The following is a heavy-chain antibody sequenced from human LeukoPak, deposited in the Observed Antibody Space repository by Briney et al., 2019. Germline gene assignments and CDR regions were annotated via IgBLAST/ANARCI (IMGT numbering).Heavy chain of an antibody. Sequence: SETLSLTCTVSGGSISSGGYYWSWIRQHPGKGLEWIGYIYYSGSTYYNPSLKSRVTISVDTSKNQFSLKLSSVTAADTAVYYCARVIILPATNWFDPWGQGTLVTVSS. D-gene: IGHD1-26*01. CDR3: ARVIILPATNWFDP. CDR2: IYYSGST. J-gene: IGHJ5*02. CDR1: GGSISSGGYY. V-gene: IGHV4-31*03.